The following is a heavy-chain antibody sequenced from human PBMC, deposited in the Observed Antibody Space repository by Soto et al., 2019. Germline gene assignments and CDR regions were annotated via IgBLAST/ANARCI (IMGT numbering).Heavy chain of an antibody. J-gene: IGHJ4*02. V-gene: IGHV4-59*01. CDR1: GDSLKNYY. CDR2: IDDSGST. D-gene: IGHD3-10*01. Sequence: PSEALSLTCSVSGDSLKNYYWAWIRHPPGKGLEWIGNIDDSGSTNYSPALKSRVSMSVDTSKNLFSLKMNSVTAADTAVYYCGRSSMVPGDYFDFWGQGTGVTVAS. CDR3: GRSSMVPGDYFDF.